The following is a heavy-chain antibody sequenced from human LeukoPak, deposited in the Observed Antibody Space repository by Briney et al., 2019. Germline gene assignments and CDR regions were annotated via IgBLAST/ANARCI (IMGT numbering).Heavy chain of an antibody. Sequence: GESLKISCKGSGYSFTSSRIGWVRQLPGKGLEWMGIISPGDSDTRYSTSFQGQVTISADESISTAYLQWSSLKASDTAMYYCARRSYDILPGYNWFDPWGQGTLVTVSS. J-gene: IGHJ5*02. V-gene: IGHV5-51*01. CDR2: ISPGDSDT. CDR3: ARRSYDILPGYNWFDP. CDR1: GYSFTSSR. D-gene: IGHD3-9*01.